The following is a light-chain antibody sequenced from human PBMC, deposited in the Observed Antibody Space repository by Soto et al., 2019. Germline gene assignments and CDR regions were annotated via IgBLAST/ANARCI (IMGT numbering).Light chain of an antibody. J-gene: IGKJ1*01. CDR1: RDVGSD. Sequence: TQMTQSPLSLSASVGEKIIITCRASRDVGSDVSWYQQKPGQAPKLVIYAASNLYTGVPSRFSGRRSCPKFTPTISCLQPENFAFYFFLQDYGDCWTFGKGPRWRSN. CDR3: LQDYGDCWT. CDR2: AAS. V-gene: IGKV1-6*01.